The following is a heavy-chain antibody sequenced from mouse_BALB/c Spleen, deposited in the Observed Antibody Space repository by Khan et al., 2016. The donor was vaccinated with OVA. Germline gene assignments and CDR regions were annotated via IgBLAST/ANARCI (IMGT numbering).Heavy chain of an antibody. D-gene: IGHD1-1*02. V-gene: IGHV3-2*02. Sequence: VQLKESGPGLVKPSQSLSLTCTVTGYSITSDYAWNWIRQFPGNKLEWMGYISYNGNTKYNPSLKSRISITRDTSKNQFFLQLNSVTPEDTATYYCARSYGGYFDYWGQGTTLTVSS. CDR3: ARSYGGYFDY. CDR2: ISYNGNT. CDR1: GYSITSDYA. J-gene: IGHJ2*01.